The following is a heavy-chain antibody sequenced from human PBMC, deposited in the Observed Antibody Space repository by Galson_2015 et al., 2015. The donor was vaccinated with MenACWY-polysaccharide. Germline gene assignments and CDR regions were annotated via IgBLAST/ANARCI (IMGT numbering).Heavy chain of an antibody. CDR2: IYPSDSDV. D-gene: IGHD3-10*01. CDR1: GYLFTSFA. V-gene: IGHV5-51*01. Sequence: QSGAEVKKPGESLKISCKASGYLFTSFAIGWVRQMPGKGLEWLGIIYPSDSDVKYNPSFQGQVTFSADRSTNTAYLQWSSLKASDSAMYYCASKDHGTGSMDVSAQGTTVTVSS. J-gene: IGHJ6*02. CDR3: ASKDHGTGSMDV.